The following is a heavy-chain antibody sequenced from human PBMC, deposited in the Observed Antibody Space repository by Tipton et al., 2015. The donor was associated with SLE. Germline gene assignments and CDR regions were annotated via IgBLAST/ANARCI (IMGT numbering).Heavy chain of an antibody. V-gene: IGHV4-59*11. Sequence: TLSLTCTVSSGSMRGHYWSWIRQSPGKGLEWIGYAYYNGNTNYHPSLKSRVTISVDMSRDQFSLKVTSVAAADTAVYYCARGGASSKWLDPWGQGTLVTVSS. CDR2: AYYNGNT. CDR3: ARGGASSKWLDP. D-gene: IGHD6-6*01. CDR1: SGSMRGHY. J-gene: IGHJ5*02.